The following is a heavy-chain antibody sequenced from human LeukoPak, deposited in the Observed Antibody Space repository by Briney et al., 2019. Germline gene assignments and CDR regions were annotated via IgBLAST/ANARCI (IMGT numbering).Heavy chain of an antibody. CDR2: IIPIFGTA. J-gene: IGHJ3*02. CDR1: EGTFSSYA. D-gene: IGHD1-14*01. V-gene: IGHV1-69*05. CDR3: ARLLTGAFDI. Sequence: ASVKVSCKASEGTFSSYAISWVRQAPGQGLEWMGGIIPIFGTANYAQKFQGRVTITTDESTSTAYMELSSLRSEDTAVYYCARLLTGAFDIWGQGTMVTVSS.